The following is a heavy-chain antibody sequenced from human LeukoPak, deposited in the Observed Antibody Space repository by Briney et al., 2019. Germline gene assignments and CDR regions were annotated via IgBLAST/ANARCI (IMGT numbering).Heavy chain of an antibody. V-gene: IGHV3-21*01. Sequence: SGGSLRLSCAASGFTFSSYSFNWVRQAPGKGLEWVSSINTISSYIYYADSVKGRFTFSRDNAKNPLYLQMNSLRVEDTAVYYCARLRRNSDCGGYYYYYDYWGQGTLVTVSS. J-gene: IGHJ4*02. CDR1: GFTFSSYS. CDR3: ARLRRNSDCGGYYYYYDY. CDR2: INTISSYI. D-gene: IGHD3-22*01.